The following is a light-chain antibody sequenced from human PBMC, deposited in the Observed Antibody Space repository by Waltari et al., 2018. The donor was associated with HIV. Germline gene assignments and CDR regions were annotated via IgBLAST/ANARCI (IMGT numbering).Light chain of an antibody. J-gene: IGKJ2*01. CDR3: QQYYSIPYT. Sequence: DIVMTQSPDSVAVSLGERATINCKSSQSVLYNSNNKNYLAWYQQRPGQSPKLLIYWASTRESGVPDRFSASGSGTNFTLTISGLQAEDVTVYYCQQYYSIPYTFGQGTKLEIK. CDR2: WAS. V-gene: IGKV4-1*01. CDR1: QSVLYNSNNKNY.